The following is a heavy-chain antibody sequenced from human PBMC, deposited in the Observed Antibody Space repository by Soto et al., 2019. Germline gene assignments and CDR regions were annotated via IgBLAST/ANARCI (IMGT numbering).Heavy chain of an antibody. D-gene: IGHD2-8*01. J-gene: IGHJ4*02. V-gene: IGHV4-31*03. CDR3: ASSSLGYCTNGVCYAFDY. Sequence: PSETLSLTCTVSGGSISSGGYYWSWIRQHPGKGLEWIGYIYYSGSTYYNPSLKSRVTISVDTSKNQFSLKLSSVTAADTAVYYCASSSLGYCTNGVCYAFDYWGQGTLVTVSS. CDR1: GGSISSGGYY. CDR2: IYYSGST.